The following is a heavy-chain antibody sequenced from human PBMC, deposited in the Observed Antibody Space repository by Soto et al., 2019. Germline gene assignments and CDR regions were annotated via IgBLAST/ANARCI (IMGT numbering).Heavy chain of an antibody. CDR3: ARTYRDPTLRAYYSGMDV. J-gene: IGHJ6*02. CDR2: ISSSSSYI. Sequence: EVQLVESGGGLVKPGGSLRLSCAASGFTFSSYSMNWVRQAPGKGLEWVSSISSSSSYIYYADSVKGRFTISRDNAKNSLYLQMNSLRAEDTAVYYCARTYRDPTLRAYYSGMDVWGQGTTVTVSS. CDR1: GFTFSSYS. V-gene: IGHV3-21*01. D-gene: IGHD4-17*01.